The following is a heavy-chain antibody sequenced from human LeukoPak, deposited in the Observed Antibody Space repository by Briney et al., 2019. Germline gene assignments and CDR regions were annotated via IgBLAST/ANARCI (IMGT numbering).Heavy chain of an antibody. D-gene: IGHD6-19*01. J-gene: IGHJ3*02. Sequence: PSETLSLTCTVSGGSISSYYWSWIRQPPGKGLEWIGYIYYIGSTNYNPSLKSRVTISIDTSRKHFSLKLSSVTAADTAVYYCVRGHLVGGWFKYDAFDIWGQGTMVTVSS. CDR2: IYYIGST. V-gene: IGHV4-59*01. CDR1: GGSISSYY. CDR3: VRGHLVGGWFKYDAFDI.